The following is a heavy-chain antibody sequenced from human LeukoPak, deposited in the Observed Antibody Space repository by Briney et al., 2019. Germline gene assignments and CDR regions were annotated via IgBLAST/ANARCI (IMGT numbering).Heavy chain of an antibody. V-gene: IGHV3-64*01. J-gene: IGHJ4*02. CDR3: ARDGDTAMVPGSFDY. CDR2: ISSNGGST. Sequence: RGSLRLSCAASGFTFSSYAMHWVRQAPGKGLEYVSAISSNGGSTYYANSVKGRFTISRDNSKHTLYLQMGSLRAEDMAVYYCARDGDTAMVPGSFDYWGQGTLVTVSS. CDR1: GFTFSSYA. D-gene: IGHD5-18*01.